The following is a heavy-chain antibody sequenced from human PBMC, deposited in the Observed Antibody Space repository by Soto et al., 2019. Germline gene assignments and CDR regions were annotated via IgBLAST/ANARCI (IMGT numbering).Heavy chain of an antibody. CDR3: AKLSAYGDYEGKDFYY. J-gene: IGHJ4*02. V-gene: IGHV3-23*01. Sequence: EVQLLESGGGLVQPGGSLRLSCAASGLTFSSYAMSWVRQAPGKGLEWVSGISGRGGSTYYADSVKGRFTISRDNSKNTLYLQVNSLRAEDTAVYYCAKLSAYGDYEGKDFYYWGQGTLVTVSS. CDR2: ISGRGGST. D-gene: IGHD4-17*01. CDR1: GLTFSSYA.